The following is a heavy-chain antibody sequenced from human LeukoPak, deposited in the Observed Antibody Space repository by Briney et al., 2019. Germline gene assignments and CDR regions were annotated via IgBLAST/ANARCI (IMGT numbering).Heavy chain of an antibody. CDR3: VKAMATYGYRVPFDY. J-gene: IGHJ4*02. V-gene: IGHV3-64D*09. Sequence: GGSLRLSCSASGFTFSSYAMHWVRQAPGKGLEYVSAISSDGVTTYYADSVKGRFTISRDNSKNTLYLQMSSLRAEDTAVYYRVKAMATYGYRVPFDYWGQGTLVTVSS. D-gene: IGHD5-18*01. CDR2: ISSDGVTT. CDR1: GFTFSSYA.